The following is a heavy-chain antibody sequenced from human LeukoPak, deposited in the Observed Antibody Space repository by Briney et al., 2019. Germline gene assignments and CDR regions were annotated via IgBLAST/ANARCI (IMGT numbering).Heavy chain of an antibody. J-gene: IGHJ4*02. V-gene: IGHV1-46*01. CDR2: INPSGGST. D-gene: IGHD3-22*01. CDR3: ARDGAHDSSGYCLDY. CDR1: GYTFTSYY. Sequence: GASVKVSCKASGYTFTSYYMHWVRQAPGQGLEWMGIINPSGGSTSYAQKFQGRVTMTRDMSTSTVYMELSSLRSEDTAVYYCARDGAHDSSGYCLDYWGQGTLVTVSS.